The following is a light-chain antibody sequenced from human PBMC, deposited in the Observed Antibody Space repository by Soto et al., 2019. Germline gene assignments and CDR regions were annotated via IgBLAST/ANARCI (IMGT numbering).Light chain of an antibody. CDR3: LLSYNDDRV. Sequence: QAVVTQEPSVTVSPGGTVTLTCGSSTGAVTSGHFPYWFQQKPGQAPRTLIYEASNKYSWTPARFSGSLLGGKAALTLSGAQPEDEAGYYCLLSYNDDRVFGGGTKLTVL. CDR1: TGAVTSGHF. V-gene: IGLV7-46*01. J-gene: IGLJ2*01. CDR2: EAS.